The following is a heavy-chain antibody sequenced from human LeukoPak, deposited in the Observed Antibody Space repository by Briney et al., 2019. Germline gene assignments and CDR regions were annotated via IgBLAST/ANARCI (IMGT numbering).Heavy chain of an antibody. Sequence: GASVRVSCEASGYTFTTYYMHWVRQAPGQGLEWMGIINPSGGSTSYAQKFQGRVTMTRDTSTSTVYMELSSLRSEDTAVYYCARDRDTAMVRIYDAFDIWGQGTMVTVSS. J-gene: IGHJ3*02. CDR2: INPSGGST. CDR1: GYTFTTYY. D-gene: IGHD5-18*01. CDR3: ARDRDTAMVRIYDAFDI. V-gene: IGHV1-46*01.